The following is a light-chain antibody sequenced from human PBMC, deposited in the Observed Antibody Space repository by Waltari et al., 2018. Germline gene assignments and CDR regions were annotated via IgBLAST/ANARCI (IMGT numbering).Light chain of an antibody. CDR1: TPNVGFDG. Sequence: QAGLTPPPSMYTALGQTPTLTCNGNTPNVGFDGSTWLQQHPGHPPKLLFNRDHDRPSGISERLSASRSGSTASLTITGLQPEDEADYYCSAWDRSLSAWVIGGGTKLTVL. J-gene: IGLJ3*02. CDR2: RDH. CDR3: SAWDRSLSAWV. V-gene: IGLV10-54*01.